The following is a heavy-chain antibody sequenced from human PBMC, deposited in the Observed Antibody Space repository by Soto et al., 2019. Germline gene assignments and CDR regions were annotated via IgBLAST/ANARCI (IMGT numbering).Heavy chain of an antibody. CDR1: GYTFTSYD. CDR2: MNPNSGNT. J-gene: IGHJ4*02. D-gene: IGHD3-3*01. V-gene: IGHV1-8*01. Sequence: ASVKVSFKASGYTFTSYDINWVRQATGQGLEWMGWMNPNSGNTGYAQKFQGRVTMTRNTSISTAYMELSSLRSEDTAVYYCARLAEYDFWSGYRDYWGQGTLVTVSS. CDR3: ARLAEYDFWSGYRDY.